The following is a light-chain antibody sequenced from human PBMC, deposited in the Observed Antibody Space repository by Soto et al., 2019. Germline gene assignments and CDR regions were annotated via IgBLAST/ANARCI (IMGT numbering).Light chain of an antibody. V-gene: IGKV1-5*01. J-gene: IGKJ1*01. Sequence: DIQMTQSPSTLSASVGDRVTITCRASQSISRWLAWYQQKPGKAPKVLIWDASSLQRGVPSRFSGSGSGTEFTLTISSLQPDDFAAYYCQQYNGYSTWTFGQGTKVDIK. CDR3: QQYNGYSTWT. CDR2: DAS. CDR1: QSISRW.